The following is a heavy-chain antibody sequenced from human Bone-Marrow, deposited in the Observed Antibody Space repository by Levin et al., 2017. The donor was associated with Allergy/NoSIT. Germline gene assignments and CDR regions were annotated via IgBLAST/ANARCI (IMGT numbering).Heavy chain of an antibody. CDR1: GGSFSGYY. V-gene: IGHV4-34*01. D-gene: IGHD6-25*01. CDR2: INPSGST. J-gene: IGHJ4*02. CDR3: SRGLRSGS. Sequence: SETLSLTCAVYGGSFSGYYWSWIRQPPGKGLEWIGEINPSGSTNYNPSLKSRLTISVDTSKNHFSLNLSSVTATDTAVYYGSRGLRSGSWGQGTLVTVSS.